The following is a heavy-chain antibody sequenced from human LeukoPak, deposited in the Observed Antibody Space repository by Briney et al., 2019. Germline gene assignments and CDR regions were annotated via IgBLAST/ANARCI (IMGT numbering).Heavy chain of an antibody. CDR2: INHSGST. V-gene: IGHV4-34*01. D-gene: IGHD7-27*01. CDR1: GGSFSGYY. CDR3: ARLGTGNGAFDI. J-gene: IGHJ3*02. Sequence: SETLSLTCAVYGGSFSGYYWSWIRQPPGKGLEWIGEINHSGSTNYNPSLKGRVTISVDTSKNQFSLKLSSVTAADTAVYYCARLGTGNGAFDIWGQGTMVTVSS.